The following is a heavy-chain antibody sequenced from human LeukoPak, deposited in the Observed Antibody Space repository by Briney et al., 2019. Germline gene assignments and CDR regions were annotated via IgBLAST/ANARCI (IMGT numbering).Heavy chain of an antibody. CDR3: ARVIGHYYDSSGYKLTNAFDI. D-gene: IGHD3-22*01. Sequence: SQTLSLTCTVSGGSISSGGYYWSWIRQHPGKGLEWIGYIYYSGSTYYNPSLKSRVTISVDTSKNQFSLKLSSVTAADTAVYYCARVIGHYYDSSGYKLTNAFDIWGQGTMVTVSS. J-gene: IGHJ3*02. CDR1: GGSISSGGYY. V-gene: IGHV4-31*03. CDR2: IYYSGST.